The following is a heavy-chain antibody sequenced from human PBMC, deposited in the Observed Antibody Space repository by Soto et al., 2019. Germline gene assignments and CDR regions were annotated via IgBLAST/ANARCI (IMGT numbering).Heavy chain of an antibody. J-gene: IGHJ6*02. CDR3: AREGILVSGVLVFYGMDV. CDR2: INPSSGNT. D-gene: IGHD3-3*01. V-gene: IGHV1-8*01. Sequence: QVQLVKSGAEVKKPGASVKFSCKASGYSFTRHDINWVRQAPGQGLEWMGWINPSSGNTGYAQRFLCRLTMTTDTSTSTAYRELSGLKSEDTGIDYCAREGILVSGVLVFYGMDVWVQGTTVTVPS. CDR1: GYSFTRHD.